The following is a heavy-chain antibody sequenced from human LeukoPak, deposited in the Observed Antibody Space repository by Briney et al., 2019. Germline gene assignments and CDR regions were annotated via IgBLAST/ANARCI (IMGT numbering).Heavy chain of an antibody. Sequence: GASVKVSCKASGYTFTGYYIHWVRQAPGQGLEWMGIINPSGGSTSYAQKFQGRVTMTRDTSTSTVYMELSSLRSEDTAVYYCARGTGSCSGGSCYSGFFYYFDYWGQGTLVTASS. V-gene: IGHV1-46*01. CDR2: INPSGGST. CDR3: ARGTGSCSGGSCYSGFFYYFDY. CDR1: GYTFTGYY. D-gene: IGHD2-15*01. J-gene: IGHJ4*02.